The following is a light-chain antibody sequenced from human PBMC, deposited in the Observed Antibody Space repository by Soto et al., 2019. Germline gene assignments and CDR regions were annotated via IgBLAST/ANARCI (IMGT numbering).Light chain of an antibody. CDR2: DVS. CDR3: CSYAGSYTWV. V-gene: IGLV2-11*01. Sequence: QSALTQPRSVSGSPGQSVTISCTGTSSDVGGYSYVSWYQQHPGKAPKLMIYDVSKRPSGVPDRFSGSKSGNTASLTISGLQAEDEADYYCCSYAGSYTWVFGGGTKVTVL. J-gene: IGLJ3*02. CDR1: SSDVGGYSY.